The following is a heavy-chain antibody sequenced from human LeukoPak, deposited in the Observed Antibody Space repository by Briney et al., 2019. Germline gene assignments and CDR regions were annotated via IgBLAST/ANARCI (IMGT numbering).Heavy chain of an antibody. D-gene: IGHD6-6*01. CDR1: GGSFSDVY. V-gene: IGHV4-34*01. J-gene: IGHJ4*02. Sequence: PSETLSLTCGVSGGSFSDVYWSWIRQSPGKGLEWIGKVHHSGRTDYNPSLQSRVTISVDTPKNQFSLKPNSVTAADSAVYYCARTSTSPKARFDYWGRGTLVTVSS. CDR2: VHHSGRT. CDR3: ARTSTSPKARFDY.